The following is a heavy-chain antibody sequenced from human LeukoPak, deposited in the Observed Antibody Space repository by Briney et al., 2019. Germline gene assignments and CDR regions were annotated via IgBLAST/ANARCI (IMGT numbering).Heavy chain of an antibody. CDR2: IRYDGRYK. D-gene: IGHD5-24*01. CDR3: AKDKGWRDGPLDY. Sequence: PGGSLRLSCASSGFTFSNYGMHWVRQAPGKGLEGLAFIRYDGRYKYYADSVKGRFTISRDNSKNTLYLQMNSLRAEDTAVYFCAKDKGWRDGPLDYWGQGTLGTVSS. CDR1: GFTFSNYG. V-gene: IGHV3-30*02. J-gene: IGHJ4*02.